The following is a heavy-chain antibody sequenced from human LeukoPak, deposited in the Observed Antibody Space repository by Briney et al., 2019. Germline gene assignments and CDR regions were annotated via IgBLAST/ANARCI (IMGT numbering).Heavy chain of an antibody. Sequence: GGSLRLSCSVSGFTFSDYAMHWVRQAPGKGLEYVSAITNNGGSTYYADSAKGRFSVSRDNSKNTVYLQLSSLRPDDTAVYSCVKGRIYCCYPSLDYWGQGTLVTVSS. J-gene: IGHJ4*02. CDR1: GFTFSDYA. CDR2: ITNNGGST. D-gene: IGHD2-2*01. V-gene: IGHV3-64D*06. CDR3: VKGRIYCCYPSLDY.